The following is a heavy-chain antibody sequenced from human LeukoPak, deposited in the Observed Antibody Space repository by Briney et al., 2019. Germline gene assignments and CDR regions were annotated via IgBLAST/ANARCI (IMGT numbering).Heavy chain of an antibody. CDR1: GFTFSSYA. D-gene: IGHD6-19*01. J-gene: IGHJ4*02. Sequence: PGGSLRLSCAASGFTFSSYAMHWVRQAPGKGLEWVAVILYDGSNKYYGDSVKGRFTISRDNAKNSLYLQMNSLRVEDTAVYYCARGYSSALEYWGQGTLVTVSS. CDR2: ILYDGSNK. CDR3: ARGYSSALEY. V-gene: IGHV3-30-3*01.